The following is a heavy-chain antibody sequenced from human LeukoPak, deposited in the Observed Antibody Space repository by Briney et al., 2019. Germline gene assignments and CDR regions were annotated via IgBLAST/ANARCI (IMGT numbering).Heavy chain of an antibody. CDR3: ARGLSGYSRGWYPPVAFDI. Sequence: SETLSLTCAVYGGSFSGYYWSWIRQPPGKGLEWIGEINHSGSTNYNPSLKSRVTISVDTSKNQFSLKLSSVTAADTAVYYCARGLSGYSRGWYPPVAFDIWGQGTMVTVSS. J-gene: IGHJ3*02. CDR2: INHSGST. V-gene: IGHV4-34*01. CDR1: GGSFSGYY. D-gene: IGHD6-19*01.